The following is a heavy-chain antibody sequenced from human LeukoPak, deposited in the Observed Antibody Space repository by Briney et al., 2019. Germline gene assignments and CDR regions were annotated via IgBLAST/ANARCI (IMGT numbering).Heavy chain of an antibody. J-gene: IGHJ4*02. V-gene: IGHV4-30-4*08. CDR2: IYYGGST. CDR1: GGSISSGDYY. CDR3: ARGGDFWSGYYTGIDY. D-gene: IGHD3-3*01. Sequence: SQTLSLTCTVSGGSISSGDYYWSWIRQPPGKGLEWIGYIYYGGSTYYNPSLKSRVTISVDTSKNQFSLKLSSVTAADTAVYYCARGGDFWSGYYTGIDYWGQGTLVTVSS.